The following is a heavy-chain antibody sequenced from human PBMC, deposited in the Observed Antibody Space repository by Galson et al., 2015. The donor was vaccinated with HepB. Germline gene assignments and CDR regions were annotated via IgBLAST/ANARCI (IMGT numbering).Heavy chain of an antibody. J-gene: IGHJ5*02. CDR2: INPSGGST. Sequence: SVKVSCKASGYTFTSYYMHWVRQAPGQGLEWMGIINPSGGSTSYAQKFQGRVTMTRDTSTSTVYMELSSLRSEDTAVYYCARSMVRGVDWFDPWGQGTLVTVSS. CDR3: ARSMVRGVDWFDP. V-gene: IGHV1-46*03. D-gene: IGHD3-10*01. CDR1: GYTFTSYY.